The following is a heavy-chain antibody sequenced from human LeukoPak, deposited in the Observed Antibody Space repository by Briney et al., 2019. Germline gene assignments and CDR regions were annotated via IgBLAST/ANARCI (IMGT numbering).Heavy chain of an antibody. V-gene: IGHV1-2*06. CDR1: GYTFTSYG. Sequence: ASVKVSCKASGYTFTSYGISWVRQAPGQGLEWMGRINPNSGGTNYAQKFQGRVTMTRDTSISTAYMELSRLRSDDTAVYYCARVEPITYYYDSSGYFVDYWGQGTLVTVSS. J-gene: IGHJ4*02. CDR3: ARVEPITYYYDSSGYFVDY. CDR2: INPNSGGT. D-gene: IGHD3-22*01.